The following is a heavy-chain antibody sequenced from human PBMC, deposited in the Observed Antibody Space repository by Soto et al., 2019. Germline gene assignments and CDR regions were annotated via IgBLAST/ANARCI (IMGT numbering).Heavy chain of an antibody. Sequence: ETLSLTCTVSGGSISSSSYYWGWIRQPPGKGLEWIGSIYYSGSTYYNPSLKSRVTISVDTSKNQFSLKLSSVTAADTAVYYCASLRFLEWLSPHYYGMDVWGQGTTVTVSS. CDR2: IYYSGST. CDR3: ASLRFLEWLSPHYYGMDV. J-gene: IGHJ6*02. D-gene: IGHD3-3*01. CDR1: GGSISSSSYY. V-gene: IGHV4-39*01.